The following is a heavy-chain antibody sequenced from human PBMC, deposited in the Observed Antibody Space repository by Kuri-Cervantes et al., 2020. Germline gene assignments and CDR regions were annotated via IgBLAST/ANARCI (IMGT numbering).Heavy chain of an antibody. Sequence: SCTVSGDSISSGDYYWTWIRQPPGKGLEWIGYIYYSGSTYYNPSLESRVTISVDTSKNQFSLKLSSVTAADTAVYYCASFYGDYVGYYYYYGMDVWGQGTTVTVSS. J-gene: IGHJ6*02. CDR3: ASFYGDYVGYYYYYGMDV. CDR1: GDSISSGDYY. V-gene: IGHV4-31*02. CDR2: IYYSGST. D-gene: IGHD4-17*01.